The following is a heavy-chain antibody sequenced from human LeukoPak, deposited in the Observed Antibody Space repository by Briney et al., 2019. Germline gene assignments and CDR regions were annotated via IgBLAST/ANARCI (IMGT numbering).Heavy chain of an antibody. CDR1: GYTLTELS. J-gene: IGHJ4*02. D-gene: IGHD3-3*01. V-gene: IGHV1-24*01. Sequence: GASVKVSCKVSGYTLTELSMHWVRQAPGKGLEWMGGFDPEDGETIYAQKFQGRVTMTEDTSIDTAYMELSSLRSEDTAVYYCATDQDDFWSGGSYDWGQGTLVTVSS. CDR3: ATDQDDFWSGGSYD. CDR2: FDPEDGET.